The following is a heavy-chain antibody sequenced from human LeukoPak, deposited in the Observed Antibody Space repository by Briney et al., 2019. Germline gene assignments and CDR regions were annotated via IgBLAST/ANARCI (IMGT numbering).Heavy chain of an antibody. CDR1: GFTSSSYW. CDR2: IKQDGSEK. J-gene: IGHJ4*02. V-gene: IGHV3-7*01. D-gene: IGHD4-17*01. CDR3: ARDRRTVTTFDY. Sequence: PGGSLRLSCAASGFTSSSYWMSWVRQAPGKGLEWVANIKQDGSEKYYVDSVKGRFTISRDNAKNSLYLQMNSLRAEDTAVYYCARDRRTVTTFDYWGQGTLVTVSS.